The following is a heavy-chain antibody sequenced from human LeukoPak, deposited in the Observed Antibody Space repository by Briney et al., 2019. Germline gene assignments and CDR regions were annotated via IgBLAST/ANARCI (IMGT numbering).Heavy chain of an antibody. D-gene: IGHD2-21*02. CDR1: GFSYSNYW. V-gene: IGHV3-7*01. J-gene: IGHJ4*02. Sequence: GGSLRLSCVASGFSYSNYWMSWVRQAPGKGLEWVATIKEDGSDKSYVDSVKGRFTISRDNAKNSLYLQMNSLRVEDTAVYYCARDXYGDYXYWGQGTLVTVSS. CDR3: ARDXYGDYXY. CDR2: IKEDGSDK.